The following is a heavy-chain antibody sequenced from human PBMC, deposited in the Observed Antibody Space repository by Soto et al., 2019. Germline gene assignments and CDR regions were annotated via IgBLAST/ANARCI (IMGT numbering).Heavy chain of an antibody. D-gene: IGHD2-15*01. Sequence: QLQLQESGPGLVKPSETLSLTCTVSGGSISSSSYYWGWIRQPPGKGLEWIGSIYYSGSTYYNPSLKSRVTISVDTSKNQFSLKLSSVTAADTAVYYCARVIGYCSGGSCPFPFDPWGQGTLVTVSS. V-gene: IGHV4-39*01. CDR2: IYYSGST. CDR1: GGSISSSSYY. J-gene: IGHJ5*02. CDR3: ARVIGYCSGGSCPFPFDP.